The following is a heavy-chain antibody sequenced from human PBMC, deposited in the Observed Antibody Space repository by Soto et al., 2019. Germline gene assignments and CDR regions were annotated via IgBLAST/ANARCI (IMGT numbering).Heavy chain of an antibody. Sequence: QVQRVQSGVEVKKPGASVKVSCKASGYTFTTYGISWVRQAPGQGLEWMGWISGYNGDTVYGQKFQGRVTKTTDTFTSLAYMEVRRLTSDDAAVYYCARDLAWGSGRDVVSEDWLDPWGQGTLVTVSS. CDR1: GYTFTTYG. J-gene: IGHJ5*02. CDR3: ARDLAWGSGRDVVSEDWLDP. V-gene: IGHV1-18*01. D-gene: IGHD3-10*01. CDR2: ISGYNGDT.